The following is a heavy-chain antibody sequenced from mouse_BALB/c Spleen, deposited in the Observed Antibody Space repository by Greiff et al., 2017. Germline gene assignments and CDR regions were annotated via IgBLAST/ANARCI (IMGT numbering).Heavy chain of an antibody. D-gene: IGHD1-1*01. CDR3: ARYYGSSSMDY. J-gene: IGHJ4*01. Sequence: EVKLQESGAELVKPGASVKLSCTASGFNIKDTYMHWVKQRPEQGLEWIGRIDPANGNTKYDPKFQGKATITADTSSNTAYLQLSSLTSEDTAVYYCARYYGSSSMDYWGQGTSVTVSS. CDR1: GFNIKDTY. CDR2: IDPANGNT. V-gene: IGHV14-3*02.